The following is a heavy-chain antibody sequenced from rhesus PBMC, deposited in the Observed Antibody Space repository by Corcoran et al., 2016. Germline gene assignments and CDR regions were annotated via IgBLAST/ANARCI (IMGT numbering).Heavy chain of an antibody. D-gene: IGHD6-31*01. J-gene: IGHJ4*01. CDR3: ARHSGSGWWSFDY. Sequence: QVQLQESGPGLVKPSKTLSLTCAVSGYSISSGYYWGWIRQPPGNGLECIGHISSGGSNYLNPSLKSRVTLSVDTSKNQFSLKLSSVTAADTAVYYCARHSGSGWWSFDYWGQGVLVTVSS. CDR2: ISSGGSN. V-gene: IGHV4S14*01. CDR1: GYSISSGYY.